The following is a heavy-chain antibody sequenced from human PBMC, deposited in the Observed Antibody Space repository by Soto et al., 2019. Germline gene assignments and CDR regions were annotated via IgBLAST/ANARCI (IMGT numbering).Heavy chain of an antibody. D-gene: IGHD6-19*01. J-gene: IGHJ6*03. CDR1: GYSFTNYG. V-gene: IGHV1-18*01. CDR2: ISAYNGNT. CDR3: ARDRGVAPRVAGNTHYYYSMDV. Sequence: QDQLVQSGVEVKKPGASVKVSCKASGYSFTNYGITWVRQAPGQGFEWMGWISAYNGNTNYAQKFQGRATMTPDAYTRTAYLELRSLRTDAPAVYYCARDRGVAPRVAGNTHYYYSMDVWGKGTTVTVSS.